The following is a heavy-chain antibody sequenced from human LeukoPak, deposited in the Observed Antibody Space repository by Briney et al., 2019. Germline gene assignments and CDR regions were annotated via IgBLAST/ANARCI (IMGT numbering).Heavy chain of an antibody. CDR1: GFTFSSSS. V-gene: IGHV3-30-3*01. CDR2: ISSHGNYK. D-gene: IGHD3-10*01. J-gene: IGHJ3*02. Sequence: GGSLRLSCVASGFTFSSSSMHWVRQAPGKGLEWVTVISSHGNYKYDADSVKGRFTISRDNSKNTLYLQMNSLRVEDTAVYYCAREEGGFGELSSLDAFDIWGQGTMVSVSS. CDR3: AREEGGFGELSSLDAFDI.